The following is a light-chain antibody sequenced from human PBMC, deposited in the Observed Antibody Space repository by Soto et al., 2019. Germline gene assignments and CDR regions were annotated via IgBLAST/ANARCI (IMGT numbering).Light chain of an antibody. V-gene: IGKV3-15*01. CDR1: QSVSSS. CDR3: QQYNNWPPVT. CDR2: GAS. J-gene: IGKJ5*01. Sequence: EIVMTQSPATLSVSPGERATLSCRASQSVSSSLAWYQQKPGQAPRLLIYGASTRATGIPARFSGSGSGTEFTLNISSLQSEDFAVYYCQQYNNWPPVTFGPGTRLEIK.